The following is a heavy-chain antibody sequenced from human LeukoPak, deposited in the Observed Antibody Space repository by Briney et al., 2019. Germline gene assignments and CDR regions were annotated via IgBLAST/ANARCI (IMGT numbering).Heavy chain of an antibody. CDR1: GPSIGSGGYG. Sequence: PSHSHSPTRTLAGPSIGSGGYGSSWLHQHAWNGLEWFGYIYYRDSPYYNPSLKSRVTISVDTSENQFSLKLSSVTAADTAVYYCARVSWAGGFDYWGQGTLVTVSS. J-gene: IGHJ4*02. CDR3: ARVSWAGGFDY. V-gene: IGHV4-31*02. D-gene: IGHD2-8*02. CDR2: IYYRDSP.